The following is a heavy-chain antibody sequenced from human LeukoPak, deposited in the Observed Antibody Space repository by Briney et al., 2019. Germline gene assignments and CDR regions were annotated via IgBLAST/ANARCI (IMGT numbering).Heavy chain of an antibody. CDR2: IYHSGST. Sequence: SETLSLTCTVSGYSISSGYYWGWMRQPPGRGLEWIGSIYHSGSTYYNPSLKSRVTISVDTSRNQFSLKLSSVTAADTAVYYCARVGGSGSYPGYFDYWGQGALVTVSS. V-gene: IGHV4-38-2*02. CDR3: ARVGGSGSYPGYFDY. D-gene: IGHD3-10*01. CDR1: GYSISSGYY. J-gene: IGHJ4*02.